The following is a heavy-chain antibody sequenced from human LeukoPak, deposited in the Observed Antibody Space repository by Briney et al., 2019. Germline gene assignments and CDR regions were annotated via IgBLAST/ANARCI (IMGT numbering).Heavy chain of an antibody. D-gene: IGHD4-17*01. J-gene: IGHJ5*02. V-gene: IGHV1-46*01. Sequence: GGSLRLSCAASGFTFTSYYMHWVRQAPGQGLEWMGIINPSGGSTSYAQKFQGRVTMTRDTSTSTVYMELSSLRSEDTAVYYCARSTVTTLPSWFDPWGQGTLVTVSS. CDR1: GFTFTSYY. CDR2: INPSGGST. CDR3: ARSTVTTLPSWFDP.